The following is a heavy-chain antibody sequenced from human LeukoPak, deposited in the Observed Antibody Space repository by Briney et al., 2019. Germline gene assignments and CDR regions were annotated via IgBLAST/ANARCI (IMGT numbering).Heavy chain of an antibody. V-gene: IGHV1-18*01. Sequence: ASVKVSCKTSGYTFTSYDISWVRQAPGQGLEWMGWIRAYNGGTKYSQKFQGRVNMTTDTSTHTVHMELRGLKSDDTAVYYCARWNLGELFVVNWFDSWGQGTYVTVSS. CDR2: IRAYNGGT. D-gene: IGHD3-16*01. CDR3: ARWNLGELFVVNWFDS. J-gene: IGHJ5*01. CDR1: GYTFTSYD.